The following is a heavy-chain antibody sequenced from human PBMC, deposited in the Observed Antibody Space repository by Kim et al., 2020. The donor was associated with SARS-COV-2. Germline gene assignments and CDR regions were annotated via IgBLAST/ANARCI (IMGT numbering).Heavy chain of an antibody. J-gene: IGHJ4*02. Sequence: HSGSPYYNPYLKNRFTISVDTSKNPFSLKLSSVTAADTAVYYCARGYFDYWGQGTLVTVSS. CDR2: HSGSP. CDR3: ARGYFDY. V-gene: IGHV4-30-2*04.